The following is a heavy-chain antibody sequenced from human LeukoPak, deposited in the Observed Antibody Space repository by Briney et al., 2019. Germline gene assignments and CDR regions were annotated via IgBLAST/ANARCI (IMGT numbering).Heavy chain of an antibody. D-gene: IGHD3-22*01. CDR1: GFTFSSYW. CDR2: IKQDGSEK. J-gene: IGHJ4*02. Sequence: GGSLRLSCAASGFTFSSYWMSWVRQAPGKGLEWVANIKQDGSEKYYVDSVKGRFTISRDNAKNSLYLQMNSLRAEDTVVYYCARDSYPYYDSSGYYYGGLGYWGQGTLVTVSS. V-gene: IGHV3-7*01. CDR3: ARDSYPYYDSSGYYYGGLGY.